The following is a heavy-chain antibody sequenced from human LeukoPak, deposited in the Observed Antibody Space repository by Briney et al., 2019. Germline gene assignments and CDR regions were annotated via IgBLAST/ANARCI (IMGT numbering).Heavy chain of an antibody. J-gene: IGHJ3*02. CDR1: GFTLTSYA. CDR2: ISGSGRGGIP. D-gene: IGHD3/OR15-3a*01. Sequence: GGSLRLSCAASGFTLTSYAMSWVRQAPGKGLEWVSSISGSGRGGIPSYADSVKGRSTISRDNSRNTLYLQLNSLRVEDTALYYCARFRNDFWTGYPSDAFDIWDQGTMVTVSS. V-gene: IGHV3-23*01. CDR3: ARFRNDFWTGYPSDAFDI.